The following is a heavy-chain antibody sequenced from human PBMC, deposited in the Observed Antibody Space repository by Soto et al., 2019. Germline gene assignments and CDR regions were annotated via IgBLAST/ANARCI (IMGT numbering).Heavy chain of an antibody. V-gene: IGHV3-23*01. Sequence: PGGSLRLSCAASGFTFSSDAMSWVRQAPGKGLEWVSGISGSGGSTYYADSVKGRFTISRDNSKNTLYLQMNSLRAEDTALYYCARAPQRGNNFHVWGQETTVTVSS. CDR3: ARAPQRGNNFHV. CDR1: GFTFSSDA. J-gene: IGHJ6*02. D-gene: IGHD3-3*01. CDR2: ISGSGGST.